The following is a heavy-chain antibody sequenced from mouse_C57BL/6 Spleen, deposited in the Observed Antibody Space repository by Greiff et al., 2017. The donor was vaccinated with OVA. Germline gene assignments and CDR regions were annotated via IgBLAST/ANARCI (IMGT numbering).Heavy chain of an antibody. J-gene: IGHJ2*01. Sequence: QVQLQQPGAELVMPGASVKLSCKASGYTFTSYWMHWVKQRPGQGLEWIGEIDPSDSYTNYNQKFKGKSTLTVDKASSTAYMQLSSLTSEDSAVYYCARRGDCGSSLYFDYWGQGTTLTVSS. CDR3: ARRGDCGSSLYFDY. CDR2: IDPSDSYT. D-gene: IGHD1-1*01. V-gene: IGHV1-69*01. CDR1: GYTFTSYW.